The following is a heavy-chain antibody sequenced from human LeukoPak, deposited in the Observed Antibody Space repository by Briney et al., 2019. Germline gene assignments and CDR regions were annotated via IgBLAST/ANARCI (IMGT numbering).Heavy chain of an antibody. D-gene: IGHD1-1*01. J-gene: IGHJ2*01. CDR1: GGSISSSNW. CDR3: ARDTWNDLWYFDL. CDR2: IYHSGST. Sequence: PSETLSLTCTVSGGSISSSNWWSWVRQPPGKGLEWIGEIYHSGSTNYNPSLKSRVTISVDKSKNQFSLKLSSVTAADTAVYYCARDTWNDLWYFDLWGRGTLVTVSS. V-gene: IGHV4-4*02.